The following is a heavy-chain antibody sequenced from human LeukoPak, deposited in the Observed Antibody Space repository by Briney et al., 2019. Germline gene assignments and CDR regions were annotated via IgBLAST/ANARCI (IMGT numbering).Heavy chain of an antibody. D-gene: IGHD2-2*01. CDR3: ARGPRLRYCSSTSCKRGHFDY. V-gene: IGHV1-8*02. CDR2: MNPNSGNT. Sequence: GASVKVSCKASGYTFTSYDINWVRQATGQGLEWMGWMNPNSGNTGYAQKFQGRVTMTRNTSISTAYMELSSLRSEDTAVYYCARGPRLRYCSSTSCKRGHFDYWGQGTLVTVSS. CDR1: GYTFTSYD. J-gene: IGHJ4*02.